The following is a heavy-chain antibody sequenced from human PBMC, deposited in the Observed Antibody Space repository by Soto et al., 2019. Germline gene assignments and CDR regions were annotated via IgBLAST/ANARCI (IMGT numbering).Heavy chain of an antibody. J-gene: IGHJ6*03. CDR3: ARGGRGYYYVDV. CDR1: GFTFSDYW. Sequence: GGSLRLSCEASGFTFSDYWIHWVRQAQGKGLVWLSRIKGDASTTNYADSVMGRFTVSRDNARNTVYLQMNSLRAEDTAIYYCARGGRGYYYVDVWGKGITVTVPS. V-gene: IGHV3-74*01. CDR2: IKGDASTT.